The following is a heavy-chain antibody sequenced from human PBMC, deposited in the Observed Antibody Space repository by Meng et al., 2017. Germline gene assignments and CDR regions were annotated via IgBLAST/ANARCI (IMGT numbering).Heavy chain of an antibody. CDR1: GFTFSSYG. CDR3: AREGYCSGGSCYSYYYYGMDV. D-gene: IGHD2-15*01. CDR2: IWYDGSNK. V-gene: IGHV3-33*01. J-gene: IGHJ6*02. Sequence: GESLKISCAASGFTFSSYGMHWVRQAPGKGLEWVAVIWYDGSNKYYADSVKGRFTISRDNSKNTLYLQMNSLRAEDTAVYYCAREGYCSGGSCYSYYYYGMDVWGQGTTVTV.